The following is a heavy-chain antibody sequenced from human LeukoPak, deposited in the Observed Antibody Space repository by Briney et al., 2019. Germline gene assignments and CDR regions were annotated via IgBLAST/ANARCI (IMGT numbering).Heavy chain of an antibody. V-gene: IGHV1-69*05. Sequence: SVKVSCKASGGTFSSYAISWVRQAPGQGLEWMGGIIPIFGTANYAQKLQGRVTMTTDTSTSTAYMELRSLRSDDTAVYYCARGVGRGVRPYYMDVWGKGTTVTASS. D-gene: IGHD1-26*01. CDR3: ARGVGRGVRPYYMDV. CDR2: IIPIFGTA. J-gene: IGHJ6*03. CDR1: GGTFSSYA.